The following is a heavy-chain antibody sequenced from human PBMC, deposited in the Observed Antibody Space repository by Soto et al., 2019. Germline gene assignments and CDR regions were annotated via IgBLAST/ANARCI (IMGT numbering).Heavy chain of an antibody. CDR1: GFTFSSYA. CDR2: ISYDGSNK. Sequence: GGSLRLSCAASGFTFSSYAMHWVRQAPGKGLEWVAVISYDGSNKYYADSVKGRFTISRDNSKNTLYLQMNSLRAEDTAVYYCARNRLRYGSGSSFDYWGQGTLVTVSS. D-gene: IGHD3-10*01. V-gene: IGHV3-30*04. CDR3: ARNRLRYGSGSSFDY. J-gene: IGHJ4*02.